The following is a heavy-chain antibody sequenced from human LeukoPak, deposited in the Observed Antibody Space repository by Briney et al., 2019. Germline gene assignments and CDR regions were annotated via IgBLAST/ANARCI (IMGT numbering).Heavy chain of an antibody. V-gene: IGHV3-48*04. D-gene: IGHD1-14*01. CDR3: ARGNHNDAFDI. Sequence: GSLRLSCAASGFTFSSYSMNWVRQAPGKGLEWVSYISSSSSTIYYADSVKGRFTISRDNAKNSLYLQMNSLRAEDTAVYYCARGNHNDAFDIWGQGTMVTVSS. CDR1: GFTFSSYS. J-gene: IGHJ3*02. CDR2: ISSSSSTI.